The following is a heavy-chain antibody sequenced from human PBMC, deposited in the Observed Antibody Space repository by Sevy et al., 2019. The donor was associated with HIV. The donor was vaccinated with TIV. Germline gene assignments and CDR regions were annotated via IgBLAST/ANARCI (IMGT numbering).Heavy chain of an antibody. CDR1: GFSFVTYS. J-gene: IGHJ4*02. CDR3: ARFHSAMIGYFDY. V-gene: IGHV3-21*01. D-gene: IGHD3-10*02. CDR2: ISSSSSYI. Sequence: GGSLRLSCAASGFSFVTYSMNWVRQAPGKGLEWVSSISSSSSYIYYADSVKGRFTNSRDNAKNSLYLQMNSLRAEDTAVYYCARFHSAMIGYFDYWGQGTLVTVSS.